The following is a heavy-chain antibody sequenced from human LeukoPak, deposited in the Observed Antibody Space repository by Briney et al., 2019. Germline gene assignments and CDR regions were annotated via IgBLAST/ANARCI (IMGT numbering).Heavy chain of an antibody. CDR2: ISWNSGSI. CDR3: AVSLGTLFDY. CDR1: GFTFDDYA. D-gene: IGHD3-10*01. Sequence: GGSLRLSCAASGFTFDDYAMHWVRQAPGKGLEWVSGISWNSGSIGYADSVKGRFTISRDNAKNSLYLQMNSLRAEDTALYYCAVSLGTLFDYWGQGTLVTVSS. V-gene: IGHV3-9*01. J-gene: IGHJ4*02.